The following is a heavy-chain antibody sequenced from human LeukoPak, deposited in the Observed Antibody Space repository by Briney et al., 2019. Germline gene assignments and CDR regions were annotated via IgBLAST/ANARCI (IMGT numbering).Heavy chain of an antibody. D-gene: IGHD5-18*01. CDR1: GFTFSSYS. J-gene: IGHJ5*02. V-gene: IGHV3-23*01. Sequence: PGGSLRLSCEVSGFTFSSYSMTWVRQAPGKGLEWVSAISGSGGSTYYADSVKGRFTISRDNSKNTLYLQMNSLRAEDTAVYYCAKEPVGTAMVTWFDPWGQGTLVTVSS. CDR3: AKEPVGTAMVTWFDP. CDR2: ISGSGGST.